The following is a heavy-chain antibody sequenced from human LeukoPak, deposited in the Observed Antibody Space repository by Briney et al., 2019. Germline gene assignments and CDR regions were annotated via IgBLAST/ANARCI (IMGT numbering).Heavy chain of an antibody. Sequence: SETLSLTCTVSGGSISSYYWSWIRQPPGKGLEWIGYIYYSGSTNYNPSLKSRVTISVDTSKNQFSLKVRSVTAADTAVYYCARERDFYDSSGSPSYWGQGTLVIVSS. CDR3: ARERDFYDSSGSPSY. CDR1: GGSISSYY. J-gene: IGHJ4*02. D-gene: IGHD3-22*01. CDR2: IYYSGST. V-gene: IGHV4-59*12.